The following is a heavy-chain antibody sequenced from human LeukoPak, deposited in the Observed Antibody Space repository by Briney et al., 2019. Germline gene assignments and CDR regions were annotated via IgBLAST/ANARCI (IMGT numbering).Heavy chain of an antibody. V-gene: IGHV4-59*08. Sequence: SETLSLTCTGSGGSISSYYWSWIRQPPGKGLEWIGYIYYSGSTNYYPSLQSRVTISVDTSKNQLSPKLSSVTAADTAVYYCARHSGEVYYYYGMDVWGQGTTVTVSS. J-gene: IGHJ6*02. CDR3: ARHSGEVYYYYGMDV. CDR1: GGSISSYY. D-gene: IGHD3-3*01. CDR2: IYYSGST.